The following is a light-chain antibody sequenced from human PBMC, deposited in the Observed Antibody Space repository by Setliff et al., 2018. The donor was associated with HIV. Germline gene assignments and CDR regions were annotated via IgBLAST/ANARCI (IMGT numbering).Light chain of an antibody. V-gene: IGLV2-8*01. J-gene: IGLJ1*01. CDR1: SIDIGNYTY. CDR3: SAYAGSNNYGV. Sequence: QSALAQPPSASGSPGQSVTISCTGASIDIGNYTYVSWYQHHPGKAPKLIIYQVTKRPSGVPDRFSGSKSANTASLTVSGLQAEDEADYYCSAYAGSNNYGVFGTGTKVTVL. CDR2: QVT.